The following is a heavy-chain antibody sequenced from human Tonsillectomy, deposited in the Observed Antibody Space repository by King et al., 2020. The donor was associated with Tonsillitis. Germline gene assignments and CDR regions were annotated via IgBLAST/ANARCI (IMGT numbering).Heavy chain of an antibody. Sequence: VQLVESGGGLVQPGGSLRLSCAASGFTFSSYAMTWVRQAPGKGLEWVSGISSSGGRTYYADSVKGRFTISRDNSKNTLYLQMNSLRAEDTAIYYCARPEGSFDFWGQGTLVTVSS. CDR1: GFTFSSYA. V-gene: IGHV3-23*04. CDR3: ARPEGSFDF. CDR2: ISSSGGRT. J-gene: IGHJ4*02.